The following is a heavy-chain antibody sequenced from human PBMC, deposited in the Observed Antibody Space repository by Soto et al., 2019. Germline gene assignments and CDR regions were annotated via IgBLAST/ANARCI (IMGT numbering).Heavy chain of an antibody. CDR2: ISWDSGNI. V-gene: IGHV3-9*01. D-gene: IGHD5-18*01. Sequence: PRLSCAASGFTFDNCGMHWVWQAPGKGLEWVSGISWDSGNIGYADSVKGRFTISRDDAKNCLYLQMNSLRREDTALYYCASATPTDTAMPPPAAFDIWGQGTMVTVSS. CDR3: ASATPTDTAMPPPAAFDI. CDR1: GFTFDNCG. J-gene: IGHJ3*02.